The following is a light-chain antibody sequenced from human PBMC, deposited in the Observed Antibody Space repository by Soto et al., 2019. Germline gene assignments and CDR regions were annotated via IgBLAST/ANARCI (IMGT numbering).Light chain of an antibody. J-gene: IGKJ5*01. CDR2: GAS. CDR1: QSVRSD. CDR3: QQYNNWPPIA. V-gene: IGKV3-15*01. Sequence: EIVMTQSPVTLSVSLGERATLSCRASQSVRSDLAWYQQTPGQAPRLLIYGASNMATRVPARFSGSGSGTECTLTISSLQSEDFAVYYCQQYNNWPPIAFGQGTRLEIK.